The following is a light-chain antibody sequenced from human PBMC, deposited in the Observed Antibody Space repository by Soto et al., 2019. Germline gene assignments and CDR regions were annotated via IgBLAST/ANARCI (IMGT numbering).Light chain of an antibody. V-gene: IGLV2-8*01. J-gene: IGLJ1*01. CDR1: TSDVGGYKY. CDR3: SSYAGSNTFV. Sequence: QSALTQPPSASGSPGQSVTISCTGTTSDVGGYKYVSWHQQHAGKAPKLILYEVNKRPSGVPDRFSGSKSGNTASLTVSGLQAEDEADYYCSSYAGSNTFVFGPGTKGTV. CDR2: EVN.